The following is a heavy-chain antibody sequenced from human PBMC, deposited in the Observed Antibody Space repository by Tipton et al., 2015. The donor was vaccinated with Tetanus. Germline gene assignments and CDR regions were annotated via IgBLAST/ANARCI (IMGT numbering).Heavy chain of an antibody. Sequence: SGFAFSDYYMTWIRQAPGKGLEWISYISSGSSTIYYGDSVKGRFTISRDNAKDSLYLQMNSLRAEDTAVYYCARGGYYDSTGYYSSTVAYWGQGTLVTVSS. D-gene: IGHD3-22*01. J-gene: IGHJ4*02. CDR3: ARGGYYDSTGYYSSTVAY. CDR1: GFAFSDYY. V-gene: IGHV3-11*01. CDR2: ISSGSSTI.